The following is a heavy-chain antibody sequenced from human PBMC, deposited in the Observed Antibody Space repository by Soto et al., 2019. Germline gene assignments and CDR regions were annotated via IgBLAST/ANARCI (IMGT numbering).Heavy chain of an antibody. CDR3: ARDSGGYYEPLFDY. Sequence: PGGSLRLSCSASGCTFSSYAMHWVRQAPGKGLEYVSAISSNGGSTYYADSVKGRFTISRDNAKNTLYLQMNSLRAEDTAVYYCARDSGGYYEPLFDYWGQGTLVTVSS. D-gene: IGHD3-22*01. V-gene: IGHV3-64*04. CDR1: GCTFSSYA. J-gene: IGHJ4*02. CDR2: ISSNGGST.